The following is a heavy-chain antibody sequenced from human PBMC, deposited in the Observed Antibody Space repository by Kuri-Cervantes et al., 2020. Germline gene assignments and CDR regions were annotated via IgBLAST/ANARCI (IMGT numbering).Heavy chain of an antibody. J-gene: IGHJ3*02. V-gene: IGHV4-39*01. CDR3: ARHHSSGYSSDDAFGI. CDR1: GGSISSSSYY. D-gene: IGHD3-22*01. CDR2: IYYSGST. Sequence: SETLSLTCTVSGGSISSSSYYWGWIRQPPGKGLEWIGSIYYSGSTYYNPSLKSRVTISVDTSKNQFSLKLSSVTAADTAVYYCARHHSSGYSSDDAFGIWGQGTMVTVSS.